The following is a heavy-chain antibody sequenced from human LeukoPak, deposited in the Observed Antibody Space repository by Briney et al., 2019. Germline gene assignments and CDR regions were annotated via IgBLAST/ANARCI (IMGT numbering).Heavy chain of an antibody. CDR1: GFTFSNFP. CDR3: TRVRDYVWGRSVYYFDY. CDR2: IRSKAYGGTT. J-gene: IGHJ4*02. D-gene: IGHD3-16*01. V-gene: IGHV3-49*04. Sequence: GGSLRLSCAASGFTFSNFPMHWVRQAPGKGLEWVGFIRSKAYGGTTEYAASVKGRFTISRDDSKSIAYLQMNSLKTEDTAVYYCTRVRDYVWGRSVYYFDYWGQGTLVTVSS.